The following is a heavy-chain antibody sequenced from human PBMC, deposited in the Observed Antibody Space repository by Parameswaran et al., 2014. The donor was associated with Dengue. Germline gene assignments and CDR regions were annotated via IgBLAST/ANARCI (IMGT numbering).Heavy chain of an antibody. CDR2: ISYDGSNK. J-gene: IGHJ1*01. D-gene: IGHD4-17*01. Sequence: WIRQPQGRAGVVAVISYDGSNKFYADSVKGRFTISRDNSQNTLYLQMNSLRAEDTSVYYCAGRQGDDYESNAEYFQRWGQGTLVTVSS. V-gene: IGHV3-30-3*01. CDR3: AGRQGDDYESNAEYFQR.